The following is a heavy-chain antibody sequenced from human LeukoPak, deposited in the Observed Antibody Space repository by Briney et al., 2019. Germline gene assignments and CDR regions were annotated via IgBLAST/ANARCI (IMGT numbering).Heavy chain of an antibody. V-gene: IGHV1-24*01. CDR2: FDPEDGET. CDR1: GYTLTELS. Sequence: ASVKVSCKVSGYTLTELSMHWVRQAPGKGLEWMGGFDPEDGETIYAQKFQGRVTMTEGTSTDTAYMELSSLRSEDTAVYYCATVYSSSWYGKHGMDVWGQGTTVTVSS. J-gene: IGHJ6*02. CDR3: ATVYSSSWYGKHGMDV. D-gene: IGHD6-13*01.